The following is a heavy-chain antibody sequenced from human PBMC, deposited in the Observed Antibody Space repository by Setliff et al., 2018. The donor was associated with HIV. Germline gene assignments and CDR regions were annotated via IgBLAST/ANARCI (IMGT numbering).Heavy chain of an antibody. Sequence: SVKVSSKASGGSFSNYGISWVRQAPGHGLEWMGTIIPMFGTANYAQNFQDRVTITADKSESTVYMELSSLRPEDTAVYFCARSLAVAGTAWFDPWGQGTLVTVSS. CDR2: IIPMFGTA. V-gene: IGHV1-69*06. J-gene: IGHJ5*02. CDR3: ARSLAVAGTAWFDP. CDR1: GGSFSNYG. D-gene: IGHD6-19*01.